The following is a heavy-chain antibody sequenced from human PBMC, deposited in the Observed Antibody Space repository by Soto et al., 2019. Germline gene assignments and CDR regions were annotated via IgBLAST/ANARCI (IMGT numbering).Heavy chain of an antibody. D-gene: IGHD3-10*01. CDR2: IYYSGST. CDR1: GGSISSYY. CDR3: ARGGLGDSRGLDP. J-gene: IGHJ5*02. V-gene: IGHV4-59*01. Sequence: PSETLSLTCTVSGGSISSYYWSWIRQPQGKRLEWIGYIYYSGSTNYNPSLKSRVTISVDTSKNQFSLKLSSVTAADTAVYYCARGGLGDSRGLDPWGQGTQVTVSS.